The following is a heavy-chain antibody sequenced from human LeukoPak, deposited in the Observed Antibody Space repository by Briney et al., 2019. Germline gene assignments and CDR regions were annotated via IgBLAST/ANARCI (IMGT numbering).Heavy chain of an antibody. D-gene: IGHD3-22*01. V-gene: IGHV4-39*01. CDR2: IYYSGTT. CDR3: ARQILYYYDKADY. J-gene: IGHJ4*02. CDR1: GGSISSSTYY. Sequence: PSETLSLTCTVSGGSISSSTYYWGWIRQPPGKGLEWIGSIYYSGTTYYNPSLKSRVTISVDTSKNQFSLKLSSVTATDTAVYYCARQILYYYDKADYWGQGTLVTVSS.